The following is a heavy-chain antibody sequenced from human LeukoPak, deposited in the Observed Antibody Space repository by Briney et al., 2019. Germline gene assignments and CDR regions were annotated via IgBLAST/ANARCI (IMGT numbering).Heavy chain of an antibody. D-gene: IGHD6-13*01. CDR2: INHSGST. Sequence: SETLSLTCAVYGGSFSGYYWSWIRQPPGKGLEWIGEINHSGSTNYNPSLKSRVTISVDTSKNQFSLKLSSVTAADTAVYYCARGLGSAAAGHYWGQGTLVTVSS. CDR1: GGSFSGYY. CDR3: ARGLGSAAAGHY. V-gene: IGHV4-34*01. J-gene: IGHJ4*02.